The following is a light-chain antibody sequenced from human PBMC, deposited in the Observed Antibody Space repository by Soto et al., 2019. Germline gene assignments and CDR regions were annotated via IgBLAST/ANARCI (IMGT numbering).Light chain of an antibody. V-gene: IGLV2-14*01. CDR2: EVT. CDR3: SSYTTSAPYV. J-gene: IGLJ1*01. Sequence: QSVLTQPASVSGSPGQSITISCTGTSSDVGAYNFVSWYQHHPGRAPKLIIYEVTIRPPGVSNRFSGSKSGNTASLTISGLQAEDEADYYCSSYTTSAPYVFGSGTKVTVL. CDR1: SSDVGAYNF.